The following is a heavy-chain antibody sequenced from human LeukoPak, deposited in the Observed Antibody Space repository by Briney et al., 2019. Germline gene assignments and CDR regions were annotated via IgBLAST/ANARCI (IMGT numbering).Heavy chain of an antibody. CDR3: ARGGSSSGYYLNYFDY. CDR2: INHSGST. V-gene: IGHV4-34*01. Sequence: PSETLSLTCAVYGGSFSGYYWSWIRQPPGKGLEWIGEINHSGSTNYNPSLKSRVTMSVDTSKNQFSLKLSSVTAADTAVYYCARGGSSSGYYLNYFDYWGQGTLVTVSS. D-gene: IGHD3-22*01. CDR1: GGSFSGYY. J-gene: IGHJ4*02.